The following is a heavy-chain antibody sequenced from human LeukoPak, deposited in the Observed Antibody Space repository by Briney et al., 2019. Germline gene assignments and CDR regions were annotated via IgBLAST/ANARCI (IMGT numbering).Heavy chain of an antibody. V-gene: IGHV3-21*01. CDR3: ARVVMPRDSSGYSYPGGFDY. CDR2: ISSSSSYI. Sequence: GGSLRLSCAASGFTFSRYSMNWVRQAPGKGLEWVSSISSSSSYIYYADSVKGRFTISRDNAKNSLYLQMNSLRAEDTAVYYCARVVMPRDSSGYSYPGGFDYWGQGTLVTVSS. J-gene: IGHJ4*01. CDR1: GFTFSRYS. D-gene: IGHD3-22*01.